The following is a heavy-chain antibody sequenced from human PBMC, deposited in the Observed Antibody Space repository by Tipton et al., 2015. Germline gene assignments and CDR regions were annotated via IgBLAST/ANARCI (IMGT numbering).Heavy chain of an antibody. J-gene: IGHJ5*02. D-gene: IGHD3-3*01. V-gene: IGHV4-59*01. Sequence: TLSLTCTVSGDSITDYYWSWIRQPPGKGLEWIGHIYYSGYATYNPSLKSRVTISVDTSKNQFSLKLSSVTAADTAVYYCARILEWQAARFDPWGQGTLVTVSS. CDR3: ARILEWQAARFDP. CDR1: GDSITDYY. CDR2: IYYSGYA.